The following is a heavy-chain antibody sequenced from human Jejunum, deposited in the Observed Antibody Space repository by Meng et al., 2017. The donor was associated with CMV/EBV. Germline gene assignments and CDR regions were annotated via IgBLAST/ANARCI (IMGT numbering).Heavy chain of an antibody. V-gene: IGHV3-23*01. J-gene: IGHJ4*02. CDR1: GFLFEDSA. CDR2: SSGSGSTS. Sequence: APSGFLFEDSALSWVRQAPGKGLDWVSTSSGSGSTSSYADSVKGRFTVSRDNSKNTLYLQRNSLRVGDTAVYYCAKQGYSNDLDYWGEGTLVTVSS. CDR3: AKQGYSNDLDY. D-gene: IGHD4-11*01.